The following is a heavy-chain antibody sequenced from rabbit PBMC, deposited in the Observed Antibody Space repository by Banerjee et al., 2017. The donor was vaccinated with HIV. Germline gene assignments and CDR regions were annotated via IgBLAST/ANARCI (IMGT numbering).Heavy chain of an antibody. Sequence: QEQLEESGGDLVKPGRSLTLTCTASGFSFSSSYYMCWVRQAPGKGLELIGCINTSSGNTVYASWAKGRFTISKTSSTTVTLQMTSLTAADTATYFCARGSSGYYRYYFDLWGQGTLVTVS. CDR1: GFSFSSSYY. V-gene: IGHV1S45*01. CDR2: INTSSGNT. CDR3: ARGSSGYYRYYFDL. J-gene: IGHJ4*01. D-gene: IGHD1-1*01.